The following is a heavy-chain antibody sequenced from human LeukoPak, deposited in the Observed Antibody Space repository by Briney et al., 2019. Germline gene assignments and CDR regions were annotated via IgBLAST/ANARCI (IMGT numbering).Heavy chain of an antibody. CDR1: GGTFSSYA. D-gene: IGHD3-10*01. Sequence: SVKVSCKASGGTFSSYAISWVRPAPGQGLEWMGRIIPIFGTANYAQKFQGRVTITTDESTSTAYMELSSLRSEDTAVYYCTGSSGSYYDGNYWGQGTLVTVSS. J-gene: IGHJ4*02. CDR3: TGSSGSYYDGNY. CDR2: IIPIFGTA. V-gene: IGHV1-69*05.